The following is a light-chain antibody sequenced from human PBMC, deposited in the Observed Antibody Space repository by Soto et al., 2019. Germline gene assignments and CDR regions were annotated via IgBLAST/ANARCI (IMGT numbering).Light chain of an antibody. V-gene: IGKV1-39*01. J-gene: IGKJ3*01. CDR2: AAS. Sequence: DIQMTQSPSSLSASVGDRVTITCRASQSITNSLNWYQHKPGKAPTLVVYAASSLQSGVPSRFSGRGSGTDFTLTISTLQPEDFATYFCQQGHSMPFTFGPWTKVDIK. CDR1: QSITNS. CDR3: QQGHSMPFT.